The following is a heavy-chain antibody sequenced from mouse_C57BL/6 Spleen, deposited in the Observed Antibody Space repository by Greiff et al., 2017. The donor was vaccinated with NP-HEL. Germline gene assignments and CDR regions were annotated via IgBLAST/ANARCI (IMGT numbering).Heavy chain of an antibody. CDR1: GYTFTSYW. D-gene: IGHD1-1*01. V-gene: IGHV1-64*01. J-gene: IGHJ1*03. Sequence: VQLQQPGAELVKPGASVKLSCKASGYTFTSYWMHWVKQRPGQGLEWIGMIHPNSGSTNYNEKFKSKATLTVDKSSSTAYMQLSSLTSEDSAVYYCARGYDGSSSWYFDVWGTGTTVTVSS. CDR2: IHPNSGST. CDR3: ARGYDGSSSWYFDV.